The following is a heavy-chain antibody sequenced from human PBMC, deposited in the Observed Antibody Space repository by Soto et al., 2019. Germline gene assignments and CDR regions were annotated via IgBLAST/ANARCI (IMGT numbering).Heavy chain of an antibody. V-gene: IGHV3-48*03. CDR3: ATGGSYYIL. D-gene: IGHD1-26*01. CDR1: GFTFSGYE. CDR2: ISSSGSTI. Sequence: LRLSCAASGFTFSGYEMNWVRQAPGKGLEWVSYISSSGSTIYYADSVKGRFTISGDNAKNSLHLQMNSLRGEDTALYYCATGGSYYILWGQGTLVTVSS. J-gene: IGHJ4*02.